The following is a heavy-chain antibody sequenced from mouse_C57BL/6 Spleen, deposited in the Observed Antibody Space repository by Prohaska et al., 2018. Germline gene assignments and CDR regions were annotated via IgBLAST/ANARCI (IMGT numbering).Heavy chain of an antibody. Sequence: GQGLEWIGDIYPGSGSTNYNEKFKSKATLTVDTSSSTAYMQLSSLTSEDSAVYYCARGSLSYWGQGTSVNVSS. D-gene: IGHD3-2*02. J-gene: IGHJ4*01. CDR2: IYPGSGST. V-gene: IGHV1-55*01. CDR3: ARGSLSY.